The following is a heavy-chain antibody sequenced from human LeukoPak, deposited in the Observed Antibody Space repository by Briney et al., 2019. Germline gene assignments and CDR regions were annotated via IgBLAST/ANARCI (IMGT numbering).Heavy chain of an antibody. V-gene: IGHV3-23*01. J-gene: IGHJ4*02. Sequence: GGSLRLSCAASGFTFSSYAMSWVRQAPGKGLEWVSAISGSGPYTFYTDSVKGRFTISRDSSKNTLYLQMNSLRAEDTALYYCAKHGYCSGISCFFDFWGQGTLVTVSS. D-gene: IGHD2-2*03. CDR2: ISGSGPYT. CDR1: GFTFSSYA. CDR3: AKHGYCSGISCFFDF.